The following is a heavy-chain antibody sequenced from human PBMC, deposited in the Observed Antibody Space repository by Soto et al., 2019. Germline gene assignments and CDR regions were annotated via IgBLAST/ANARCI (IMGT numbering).Heavy chain of an antibody. CDR1: GGSISSYF. D-gene: IGHD6-25*01. CDR2: IHYSGST. Sequence: PSETLSLTCTVSGGSISSYFWSWIRQPPGRGLEWIGHIHYSGSTNYNPSLKSRVTKSVDTSKNQVSLKMSTVTAADTALYFCARQVSSAWPPYYYDMDVWGQGTTVTVS. J-gene: IGHJ6*02. CDR3: ARQVSSAWPPYYYDMDV. V-gene: IGHV4-59*08.